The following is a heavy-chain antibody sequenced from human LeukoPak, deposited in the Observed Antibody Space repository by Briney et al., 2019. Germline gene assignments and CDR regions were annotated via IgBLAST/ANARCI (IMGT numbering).Heavy chain of an antibody. J-gene: IGHJ4*02. CDR1: GFTFSTYA. CDR2: ISGSGGIT. V-gene: IGHV3-23*01. CDR3: AKDHYLTSALGYFDY. D-gene: IGHD1-26*01. Sequence: EGSLRLSCAASGFTFSTYAMTWVRQGPGKGLEWVSVISGSGGITYYSDSVKGRFTISRDNSKNTVYLQMNSLRDEDTAIYFCAKDHYLTSALGYFDYWGQGTLVTVSS.